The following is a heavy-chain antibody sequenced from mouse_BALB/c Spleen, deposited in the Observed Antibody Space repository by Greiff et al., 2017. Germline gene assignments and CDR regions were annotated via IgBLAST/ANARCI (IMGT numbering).Heavy chain of an antibody. CDR1: GFTFSSYT. Sequence: EVQRVESGGGLVQPGGSLKLSCAASGFTFSSYTMSWVRQTPEKRLEWVAYISNGGGSTYYPDTVKGRFTISRDNAKNTLYLQMSSLKSEDTAMYYCARQGGNYPFAYWGQGTLVTVSA. J-gene: IGHJ3*01. CDR3: ARQGGNYPFAY. V-gene: IGHV5-12-2*01. D-gene: IGHD2-1*01. CDR2: ISNGGGST.